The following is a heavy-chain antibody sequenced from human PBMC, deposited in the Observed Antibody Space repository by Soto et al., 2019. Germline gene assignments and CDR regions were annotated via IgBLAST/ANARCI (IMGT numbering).Heavy chain of an antibody. Sequence: GGSLILSCAASGFTVSSNYMSWVRQAPGKGLEWVSVIYSGGSTYYADSVKGRFTISRDNSKNTLYLQMNSLRAEDTAVYYCARAPDNYYYYYYMDVWGKGTTVTVSS. D-gene: IGHD1-20*01. J-gene: IGHJ6*03. CDR3: ARAPDNYYYYYYMDV. V-gene: IGHV3-66*01. CDR2: IYSGGST. CDR1: GFTVSSNY.